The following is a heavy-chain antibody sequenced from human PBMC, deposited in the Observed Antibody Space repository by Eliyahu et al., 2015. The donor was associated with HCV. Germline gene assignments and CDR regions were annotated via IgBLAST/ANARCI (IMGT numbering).Heavy chain of an antibody. CDR1: GFTFINYG. D-gene: IGHD2-15*01. J-gene: IGHJ6*02. CDR2: ISESGMNK. Sequence: EVQLLESGGGLVQPGGSLRISCAASGFTFINYGLSWVRQAPGQGLEWVSGISESGMNKYYSDSVKGRFSISRDNSKNTMSLEMNNLRAEDTAVYYCAKDRITISALDVWGQGTTVTVSS. V-gene: IGHV3-23*01. CDR3: AKDRITISALDV.